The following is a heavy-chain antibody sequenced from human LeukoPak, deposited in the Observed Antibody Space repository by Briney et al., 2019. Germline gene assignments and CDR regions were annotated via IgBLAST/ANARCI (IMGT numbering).Heavy chain of an antibody. V-gene: IGHV3-48*03. Sequence: GGSLRLSCAASGFTFSSYEMNWVRQAPGKGLEWVSFISGSSSKIYYADSVKGRFTISRDNAKNSLFLQMNSLEAEDTAVYYCARGVGATDRRTYWGQGTLVTVS. D-gene: IGHD1-26*01. CDR1: GFTFSSYE. CDR3: ARGVGATDRRTY. J-gene: IGHJ4*02. CDR2: ISGSSSKI.